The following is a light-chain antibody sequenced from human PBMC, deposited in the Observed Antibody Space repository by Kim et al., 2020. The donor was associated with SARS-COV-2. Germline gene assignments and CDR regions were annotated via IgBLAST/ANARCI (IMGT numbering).Light chain of an antibody. Sequence: ASVGDRVTITCRASQDIRNDLGWYQQNPGRAPKRLIYGASSLQSGVPSRFSGSGSETEFTLTISSVQPEDFATYFCLQHNTYPITFGQGTRVEIK. V-gene: IGKV1-17*01. CDR1: QDIRND. CDR2: GAS. CDR3: LQHNTYPIT. J-gene: IGKJ5*01.